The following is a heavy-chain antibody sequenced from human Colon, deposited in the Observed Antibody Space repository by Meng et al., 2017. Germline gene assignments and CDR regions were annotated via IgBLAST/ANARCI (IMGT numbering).Heavy chain of an antibody. V-gene: IGHV1-3*04. J-gene: IGHJ4*02. CDR1: GYTFSSHA. CDR2: INIGNGNT. Sequence: QCQVVQAGVSVKKPGSDVNVTCRASGYTFSSHALYWLRQAPGQRPEWMGWINIGNGNTKYSQNFHGRVTFTRDTSASTAYMELNSLRSEDTAVYYCARDKGDWVLGDYWGQGTLVTVSS. D-gene: IGHD2-21*01. CDR3: ARDKGDWVLGDY.